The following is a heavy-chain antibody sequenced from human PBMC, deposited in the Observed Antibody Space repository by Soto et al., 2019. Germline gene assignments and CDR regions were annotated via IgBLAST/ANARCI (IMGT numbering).Heavy chain of an antibody. CDR2: IDPSDSNT. V-gene: IGHV5-10-1*01. D-gene: IGHD6-19*01. CDR1: GYSFTNNW. CDR3: TRGHGWSDY. Sequence: EVQLVQSGAEVKKPGESLRISCQGSGYSFTNNWISWVRQMPGKGLEWMGRIDPSDSNTNYSPSFQGHVTMSTDKSITPAYLQWNSLKASDTAMYYCTRGHGWSDYWGQGTLVTVSS. J-gene: IGHJ4*02.